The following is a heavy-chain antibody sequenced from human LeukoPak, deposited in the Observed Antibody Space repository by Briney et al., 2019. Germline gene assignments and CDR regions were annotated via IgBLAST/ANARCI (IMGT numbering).Heavy chain of an antibody. V-gene: IGHV4-61*02. CDR2: IYTSGST. CDR3: ARVLYYYGSGSYYMGGFDY. J-gene: IGHJ4*02. D-gene: IGHD3-10*01. CDR1: GGSISCGSYY. Sequence: SETLSLTCTVSGGSISCGSYYWSWIRQPAGKGLEWIGRIYTSGSTNYNPSLKSRVTISVDTSKNQFSLKLSSVTAADTAVYYCARVLYYYGSGSYYMGGFDYWGQGTLVTVSS.